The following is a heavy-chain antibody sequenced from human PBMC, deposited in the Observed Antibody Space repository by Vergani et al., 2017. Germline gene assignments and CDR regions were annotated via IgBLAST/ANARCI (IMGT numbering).Heavy chain of an antibody. CDR2: ISWNSNSI. D-gene: IGHD6-6*01. Sequence: EVQLEESGGGLVLPGRSLRLSCVASGFTSAGYAMHWVRQAPGKGLEWVSGISWNSNSIGYADSVKGRFTISRDNAKNSLYLQMNSLRAEETALYYGAKDLGTSSGGGWFDPWGQGTLVTVSS. J-gene: IGHJ5*02. CDR1: GFTSAGYA. CDR3: AKDLGTSSGGGWFDP. V-gene: IGHV3-9*02.